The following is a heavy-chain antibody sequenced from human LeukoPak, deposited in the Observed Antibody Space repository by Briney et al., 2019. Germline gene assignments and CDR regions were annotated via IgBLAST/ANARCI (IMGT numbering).Heavy chain of an antibody. D-gene: IGHD3-3*01. Sequence: SETLSVTCTVPGDSISSGIYCSGWIRQSPGKGLEWIGSIYYSGTTYYNPSLKSRVTISVDASKNQFSLKLSSVTAADPAVYYCARGKLRFLEWFYDYWGQGTLVTVSS. J-gene: IGHJ4*02. CDR3: ARGKLRFLEWFYDY. CDR2: IYYSGTT. V-gene: IGHV4-39*07. CDR1: GDSISSGIYC.